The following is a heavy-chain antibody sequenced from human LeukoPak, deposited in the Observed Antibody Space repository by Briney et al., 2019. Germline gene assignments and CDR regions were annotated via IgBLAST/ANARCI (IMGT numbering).Heavy chain of an antibody. Sequence: PGGSLRLSCAASGFTFSSYSMNWVRQAPGKGLEWISNIRTTAEGAKYAYYADSVKGRATISRDDGKNTLYLHMNSLRDDDTAVYYCATDQRYAFDYWGQGILVTVSS. CDR2: IRTTAEGAKYA. J-gene: IGHJ4*02. CDR1: GFTFSSYS. D-gene: IGHD3-9*01. V-gene: IGHV3-48*02. CDR3: ATDQRYAFDY.